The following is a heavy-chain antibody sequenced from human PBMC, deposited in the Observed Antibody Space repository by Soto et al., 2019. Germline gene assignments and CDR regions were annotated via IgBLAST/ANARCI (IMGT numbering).Heavy chain of an antibody. CDR3: ARELDDYGDFGWYYFDY. V-gene: IGHV4-59*01. Sequence: SETLSLTCTVSGGSISSYYWSWIRQPPGKGLEWIGYIYYSGSTNYNPSLKSRVTISVDTSKNQFSLKLSSVTAADTAVYYCARELDDYGDFGWYYFDYWGQGTLVTVPQ. D-gene: IGHD4-17*01. J-gene: IGHJ4*02. CDR1: GGSISSYY. CDR2: IYYSGST.